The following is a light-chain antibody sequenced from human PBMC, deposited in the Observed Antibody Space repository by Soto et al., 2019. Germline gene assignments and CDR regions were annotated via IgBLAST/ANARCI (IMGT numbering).Light chain of an antibody. V-gene: IGLV6-57*02. J-gene: IGLJ2*01. CDR3: QSYDSSNHVV. Sequence: NFMLTQPHSVSASPGKTVTISCTGSSGSIASNYVQWYQQRPGSAPTTVIYEDNQRPSGVPDRFSGSIDSSSNSASLTISALKTEDEADYYCQSYDSSNHVVFGGGTKLTVL. CDR1: SGSIASNY. CDR2: EDN.